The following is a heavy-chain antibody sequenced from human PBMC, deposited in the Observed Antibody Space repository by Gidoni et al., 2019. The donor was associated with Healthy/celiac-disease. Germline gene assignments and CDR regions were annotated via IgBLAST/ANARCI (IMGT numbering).Heavy chain of an antibody. CDR2: ISSSSSTI. Sequence: EVQLVESGEGLVQPGGSLRLSCAASGFTFRSYSMNWVRQAPGKGLEWVSYISSSSSTIYYADSVKGRFTISRDNAKNSLYLQMNSLRDEDTAVYYCARSIFPGIAVAGPSADWGQGTLVTVSS. CDR3: ARSIFPGIAVAGPSAD. D-gene: IGHD6-19*01. V-gene: IGHV3-48*02. CDR1: GFTFRSYS. J-gene: IGHJ4*02.